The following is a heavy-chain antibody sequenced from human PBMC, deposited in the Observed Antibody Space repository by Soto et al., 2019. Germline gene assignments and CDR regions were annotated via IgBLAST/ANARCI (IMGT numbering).Heavy chain of an antibody. D-gene: IGHD3-3*01. J-gene: IGHJ6*02. CDR2: IKQDGSEK. V-gene: IGHV3-7*01. CDR1: GFTCSSYW. Sequence: PGGSLRLSCAASGFTCSSYWMSWVRQAPGKGLEWVANIKQDGSEKYYVDSVKGRFTISRDNAKNSLYLQMNSLRAEDTAVYYCARDGSLYDFWSGYYSGPPVMDVWGQGTTVTVSS. CDR3: ARDGSLYDFWSGYYSGPPVMDV.